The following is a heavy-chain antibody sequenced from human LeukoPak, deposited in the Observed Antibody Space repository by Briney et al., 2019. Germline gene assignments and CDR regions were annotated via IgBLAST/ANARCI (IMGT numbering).Heavy chain of an antibody. Sequence: SETLSLTCTVSGGSISSYYWSWIRQPPGKGLEWIGYIYYSGSTNYNPSLKSRVTISVDTSKNQFSLKLSSVTAADTAMYYCARGFSSSWYYFDIWGQGTMVTVSS. CDR3: ARGFSSSWYYFDI. V-gene: IGHV4-59*08. CDR1: GGSISSYY. CDR2: IYYSGST. D-gene: IGHD6-13*01. J-gene: IGHJ3*02.